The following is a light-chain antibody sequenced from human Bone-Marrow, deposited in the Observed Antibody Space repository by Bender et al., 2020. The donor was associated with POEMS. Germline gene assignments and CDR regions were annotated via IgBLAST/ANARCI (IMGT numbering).Light chain of an antibody. CDR3: VAWDASLNGWV. CDR1: GSNIGGYP. CDR2: TNN. V-gene: IGLV1-44*01. Sequence: QSVLTQPPSVSGTPGQRVTISCSGSGSNIGGYPVNWSKQLPGPAPRLLIYTNNDRPSGVPDRFSGSKSGTSASLAITGLQSDDEAIYFCVAWDASLNGWVFGGGTKLTVL. J-gene: IGLJ3*02.